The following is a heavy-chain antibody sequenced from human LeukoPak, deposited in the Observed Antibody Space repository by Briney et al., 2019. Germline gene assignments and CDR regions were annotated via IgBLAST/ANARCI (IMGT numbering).Heavy chain of an antibody. J-gene: IGHJ6*02. Sequence: PSETLSLTCTVSGGSLRSYYWSWIRQPPGKGLEWIGYIYYSGSTNYNPSLKSRVTISIDMSKNQFSLRLSSVTAADTAVYYCASHNEDVQLFYGLDVWGQGTTVTVSS. CDR1: GGSLRSYY. D-gene: IGHD2-2*01. V-gene: IGHV4-59*08. CDR3: ASHNEDVQLFYGLDV. CDR2: IYYSGST.